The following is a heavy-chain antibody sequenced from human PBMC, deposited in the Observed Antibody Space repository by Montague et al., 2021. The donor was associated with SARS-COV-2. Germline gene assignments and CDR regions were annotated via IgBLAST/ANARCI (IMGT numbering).Heavy chain of an antibody. CDR1: GGSVNSTNW. CDR3: ARTGAYDHFDY. CDR2: VYRTGGT. D-gene: IGHD5-12*01. V-gene: IGHV4-4*02. Sequence: SETLSLTCTVSGGSVNSTNWWSWVRQPPGKGLEWIAEVYRTGGTMFNPSFRSRVTLSIDRSKNLFSLNLNSVTVADTAAYYCARTGAYDHFDYWGPGTLVIVSS. J-gene: IGHJ4*02.